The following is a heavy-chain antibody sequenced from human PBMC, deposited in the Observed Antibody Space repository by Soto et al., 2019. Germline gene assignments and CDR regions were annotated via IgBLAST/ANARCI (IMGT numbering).Heavy chain of an antibody. CDR1: GGSSSSYY. CDR2: IYYSGST. V-gene: IGHV4-59*08. Sequence: SEILSLTCTVSGGSSSSYYGSWIRQPPGKGLGWIGYIYYSGSTNYNPSLKSRVTISVDTSKNQFSLKLSSVTAADTAVYYCARHEYGDYYFDYRGQGTLVTVSS. CDR3: ARHEYGDYYFDY. J-gene: IGHJ4*02. D-gene: IGHD4-17*01.